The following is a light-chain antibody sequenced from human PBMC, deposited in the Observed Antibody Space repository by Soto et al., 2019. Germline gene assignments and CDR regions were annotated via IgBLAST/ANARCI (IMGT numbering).Light chain of an antibody. CDR1: QSISSW. V-gene: IGKV1-5*03. CDR2: KAS. CDR3: QQHSSSSPYT. J-gene: IGKJ2*01. Sequence: DIQMTQSPSTLSASVGDRVTITCRASQSISSWLAWYQQKPGKDPNLLIYKASTLGSGVPSRFSGGGSGTEFTLTISSLQPDDFATYYCQQHSSSSPYTFGQGTKLEIK.